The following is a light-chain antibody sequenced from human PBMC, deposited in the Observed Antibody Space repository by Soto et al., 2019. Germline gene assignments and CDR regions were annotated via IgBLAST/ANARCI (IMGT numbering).Light chain of an antibody. V-gene: IGLV2-14*01. CDR2: EVS. Sequence: QSALTQPASLSGSPGQSITISCTGTSSDVGGYDYVSWYQQHPGKAPKLMIYEVSNRPSGVSNRFSGSKSGNTASLTISGLHADDEADYYCISYTSSTTLVFGGGTKLTVL. CDR3: ISYTSSTTLV. CDR1: SSDVGGYDY. J-gene: IGLJ2*01.